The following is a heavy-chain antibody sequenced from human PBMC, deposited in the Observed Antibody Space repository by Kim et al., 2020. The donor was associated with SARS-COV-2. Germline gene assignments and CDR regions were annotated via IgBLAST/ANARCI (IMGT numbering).Heavy chain of an antibody. CDR2: IYCGDSET. CDR1: GYTFSTFW. CDR3: VREYYDRSGYYRLDS. J-gene: IGHJ4*02. V-gene: IGHV5-51*01. D-gene: IGHD3-22*01. Sequence: GESLKISCKASGYTFSTFWIGWVRQMPGQGLEWMGIIYCGDSETRYSPSFEGQVTISADKSINTAYLQWSSLRASDSALCYCVREYYDRSGYYRLDSWGQGTLVTVSS.